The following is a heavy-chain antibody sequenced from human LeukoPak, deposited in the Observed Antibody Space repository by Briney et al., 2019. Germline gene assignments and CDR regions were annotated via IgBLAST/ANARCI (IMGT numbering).Heavy chain of an antibody. D-gene: IGHD6-19*01. J-gene: IGHJ4*02. CDR2: IYYSGST. Sequence: SETLSLTCTVSGGSISSYYWSWIRQPPGKGLEWIGYIYYSGSTNYNPSLKSRVTISVDTSKNQFSLKLSSVTAADTAVYYCARGVAGWGYFDYWGQGTLVTVSS. CDR1: GGSISSYY. V-gene: IGHV4-59*01. CDR3: ARGVAGWGYFDY.